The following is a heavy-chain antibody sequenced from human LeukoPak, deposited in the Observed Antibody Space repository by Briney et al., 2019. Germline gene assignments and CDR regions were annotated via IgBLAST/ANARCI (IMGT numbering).Heavy chain of an antibody. CDR2: IYYSGST. J-gene: IGHJ3*02. CDR1: GGSISSYY. Sequence: PSGTLSLTCTVSGGSISSYYWSWIRQPPGKGLEWIGYIYYSGSTNYNPSLKSRVTISVDTSKNQFSLKLSSVTAADTAVYYCARVESSSGYCSSTSCQGAFDIWGQGTMVTVSS. CDR3: ARVESSSGYCSSTSCQGAFDI. D-gene: IGHD2-2*01. V-gene: IGHV4-59*01.